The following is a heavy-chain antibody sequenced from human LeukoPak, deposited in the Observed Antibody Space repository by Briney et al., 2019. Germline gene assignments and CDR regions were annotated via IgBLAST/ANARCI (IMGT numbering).Heavy chain of an antibody. CDR1: GASISSGYY. D-gene: IGHD6-19*01. Sequence: PSETLSLTCTVSGASISSGYYWSRIRQPPGKGLEWIGEINHSGSTNHNPSLKSRVTISVDTSKNQFSLKLSSVTAADTAVYYCAREWYSSGWYVRPPKYYFDYWGQGTLVTVSS. V-gene: IGHV4-34*01. CDR3: AREWYSSGWYVRPPKYYFDY. CDR2: INHSGST. J-gene: IGHJ4*02.